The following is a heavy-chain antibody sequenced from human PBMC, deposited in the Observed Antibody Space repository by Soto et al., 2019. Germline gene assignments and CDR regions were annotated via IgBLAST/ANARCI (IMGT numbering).Heavy chain of an antibody. CDR1: GGSISSSSYY. D-gene: IGHD1-1*01. Sequence: SETLSLTCTVSGGSISSSSYYWGWIRQPPGKGLEWIGSIYYSGSTYYNPSLKSRVTISVDTSKNQFSLKLSSVTAADTAVYYCVRDGTKNLRDRFDPWGRGILVTVSS. CDR3: VRDGTKNLRDRFDP. CDR2: IYYSGST. V-gene: IGHV4-39*01. J-gene: IGHJ5*02.